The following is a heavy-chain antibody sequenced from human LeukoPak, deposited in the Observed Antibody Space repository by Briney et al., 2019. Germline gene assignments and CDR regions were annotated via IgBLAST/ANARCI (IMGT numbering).Heavy chain of an antibody. J-gene: IGHJ6*02. CDR1: GFTFDDHA. Sequence: GRSLRLSCAVSGFTFDDHAMHWVRQVPGKGLEWVSGITWNSGFTGYADSVKGRFVISRENGEKSVYLQMNRLRPEDTALYYCGRDWSSSGDLNGMDVWGQGTTVIVSS. D-gene: IGHD4-17*01. CDR3: GRDWSSSGDLNGMDV. V-gene: IGHV3-9*01. CDR2: ITWNSGFT.